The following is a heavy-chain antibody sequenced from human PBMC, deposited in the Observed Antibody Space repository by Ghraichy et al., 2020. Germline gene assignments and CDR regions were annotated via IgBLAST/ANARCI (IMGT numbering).Heavy chain of an antibody. D-gene: IGHD3-10*01. CDR1: GGSISSYN. J-gene: IGHJ3*02. Sequence: SQTLSLTCTVSGGSISSYNWNWIRQSPGKGLEWIGYIYYSGSTNYNPSLKSRVIISVDTSKNQFSLKLTSVTAADTAVYFCARSGSTAFDIWVQGTMVTVSS. V-gene: IGHV4-59*01. CDR2: IYYSGST. CDR3: ARSGSTAFDI.